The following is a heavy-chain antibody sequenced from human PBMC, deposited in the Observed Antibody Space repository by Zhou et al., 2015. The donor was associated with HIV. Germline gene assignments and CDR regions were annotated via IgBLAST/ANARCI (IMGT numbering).Heavy chain of an antibody. Sequence: QVQLVQSGAEVKKPGSSVKVSCKASGGTFSSYTISWVRQAPGQGLEWMGRIIPILGIANYAQKFQGRVTITADKSTSTAYMELSSLRSEDTAVYYCARDSSGMATIGYWGQGTLVTVSS. J-gene: IGHJ4*02. V-gene: IGHV1-69*08. CDR2: IIPILGIA. CDR3: ARDSSGMATIGY. CDR1: GGTFSSYT. D-gene: IGHD5-24*01.